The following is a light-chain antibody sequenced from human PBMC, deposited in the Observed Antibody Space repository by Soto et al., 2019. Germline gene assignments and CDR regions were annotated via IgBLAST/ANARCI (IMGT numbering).Light chain of an antibody. CDR3: QQDYNLPWT. V-gene: IGKV3D-7*01. CDR2: GAS. J-gene: IGKJ1*01. CDR1: QSVSSSY. Sequence: EIVMTQSPATLSLPPGERATLSCRASQSVSSSYLSWYQQKPGQAPRLLIYGASTRATGIPARFSGSGSGTDFTLTISSLQPEDFAVYYCQQDYNLPWTFGKGTKV.